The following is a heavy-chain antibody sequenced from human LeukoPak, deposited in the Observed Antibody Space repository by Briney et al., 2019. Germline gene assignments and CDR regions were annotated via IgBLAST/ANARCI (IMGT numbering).Heavy chain of an antibody. Sequence: GASVKVSCKASGHTFTGYYMHWVRQAPGQGLEWMGWINPNSGGTNYAQKFQGRVTMTRDTSISTAYMELSRLRSDDTAVYYCARSHSGGMIVVAGWVFGDIWGQGTMVTVSS. CDR1: GHTFTGYY. CDR2: INPNSGGT. D-gene: IGHD3-22*01. CDR3: ARSHSGGMIVVAGWVFGDI. V-gene: IGHV1-2*02. J-gene: IGHJ3*02.